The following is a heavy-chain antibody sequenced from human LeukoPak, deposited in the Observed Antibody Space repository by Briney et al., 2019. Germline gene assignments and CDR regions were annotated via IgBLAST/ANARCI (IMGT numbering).Heavy chain of an antibody. CDR3: ARDQRRMVRGATDGFDY. D-gene: IGHD3-10*01. V-gene: IGHV3-21*01. Sequence: PGGSLRLSCAASGFTFSSYSMNWVRQAPGKGLEWVSSISSSSSYIYYADSVKGRFTISRDNAKNSLYLQMNSLRAEDTAVYYCARDQRRMVRGATDGFDYWGQGTLVTVSS. CDR2: ISSSSSYI. CDR1: GFTFSSYS. J-gene: IGHJ4*02.